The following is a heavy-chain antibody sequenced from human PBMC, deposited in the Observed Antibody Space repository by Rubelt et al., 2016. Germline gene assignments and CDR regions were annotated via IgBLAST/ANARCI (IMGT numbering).Heavy chain of an antibody. J-gene: IGHJ3*02. CDR3: AREETYYYDSSGYANAFDI. D-gene: IGHD3-22*01. Sequence: YADSVKGRFTISRDNSKNTLYLQMNSLRAEDTAVYYCAREETYYYDSSGYANAFDIWGQGTMVTVSS. V-gene: IGHV3-30*01.